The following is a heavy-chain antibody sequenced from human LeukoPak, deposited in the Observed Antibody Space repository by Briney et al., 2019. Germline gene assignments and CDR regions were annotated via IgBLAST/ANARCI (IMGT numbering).Heavy chain of an antibody. D-gene: IGHD6-13*01. V-gene: IGHV4-34*01. CDR3: ARGSSSSWYSRFDY. CDR1: GGSFSGYY. Sequence: PSETLSLTCADYGGSFSGYYWSWIRQPPGKGLEWIGEINHSGSTNYNPSLKSRVTISVDTSKNQFSLKLSSVTAADTAVYYCARGSSSSWYSRFDYWGQGTLVTVSS. CDR2: INHSGST. J-gene: IGHJ4*02.